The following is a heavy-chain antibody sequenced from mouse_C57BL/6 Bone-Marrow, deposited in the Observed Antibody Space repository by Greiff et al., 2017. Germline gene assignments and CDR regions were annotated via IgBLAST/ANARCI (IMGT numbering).Heavy chain of an antibody. CDR2: IRNKANNHAT. CDR1: GFTFSDAW. D-gene: IGHD2-4*01. CDR3: TREDYDGYAMDY. J-gene: IGHJ4*01. V-gene: IGHV6-6*01. Sequence: EVMLVESGGGLVQPGGSMQLSCAASGFTFSDAWMDWVRQSPEKGLVWVAVIRNKANNHATYYAESVKGRFTISRDDSKSSVYLQMNSLRAEDTGIYYCTREDYDGYAMDYWGQGTSVTVSS.